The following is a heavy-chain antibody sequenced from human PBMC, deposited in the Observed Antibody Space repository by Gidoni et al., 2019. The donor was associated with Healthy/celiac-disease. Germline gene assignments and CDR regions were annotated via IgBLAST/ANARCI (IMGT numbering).Heavy chain of an antibody. CDR3: AKDRGIVVVTAIPLDY. J-gene: IGHJ4*02. V-gene: IGHV3-23*01. CDR2: ISGSGGST. D-gene: IGHD2-21*02. Sequence: EVQLLESGGGLVQPGGSLRLSCAASGFTFSSYAMSWVRQAPGKGLEWVSAISGSGGSTDYADSVKGRFTISRDNSKNTLYLQMNSLRAEDTAVYYCAKDRGIVVVTAIPLDYWGQGTLVTVSS. CDR1: GFTFSSYA.